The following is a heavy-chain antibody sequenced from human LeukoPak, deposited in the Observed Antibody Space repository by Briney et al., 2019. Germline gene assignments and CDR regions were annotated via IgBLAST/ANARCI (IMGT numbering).Heavy chain of an antibody. CDR2: INPSGGST. CDR3: ARDASGSYPTPYFDY. Sequence: ASVKVSCKASGYTLTSYHMHWVRQAPGQGLEWRGIINPSGGSTSYAQKFQGRVTMTRDTSTSTVYMELSSLRSEDTAVYYCARDASGSYPTPYFDYWGQGTLVTVSS. CDR1: GYTLTSYH. D-gene: IGHD1-26*01. V-gene: IGHV1-46*01. J-gene: IGHJ4*02.